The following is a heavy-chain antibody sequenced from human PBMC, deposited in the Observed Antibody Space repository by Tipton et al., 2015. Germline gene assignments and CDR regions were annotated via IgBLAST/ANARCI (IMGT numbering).Heavy chain of an antibody. Sequence: GSLRLSCAASGFTFSSYAMSWVRQAPGKGLEWVSAISGSGGSTYYADSVKGRFTISRDNSKNTLYLQMNSLRAEDTAVYYCAKAISGWVLLEYFDYWGQGTLVTVSS. CDR3: AKAISGWVLLEYFDY. CDR1: GFTFSSYA. V-gene: IGHV3-23*01. D-gene: IGHD1-26*01. J-gene: IGHJ4*02. CDR2: ISGSGGST.